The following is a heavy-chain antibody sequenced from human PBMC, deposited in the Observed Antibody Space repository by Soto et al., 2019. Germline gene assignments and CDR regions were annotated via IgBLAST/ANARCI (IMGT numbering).Heavy chain of an antibody. CDR2: IIPIPGTA. CDR3: ARSQGSSTSLEIYYYYYYGMDV. V-gene: IGHV1-69*01. D-gene: IGHD2-2*01. Sequence: QVQLVQSGAEVKKPGSSVKVSCKASGGTFGSYAISWVRQAPGQGLEWMGGIIPIPGTANYARKFQGRGTIAADESTSTAEMELSSLRSEDKAVYYCARSQGSSTSLEIYYYYYYGMDVWGQGTTVTVSS. CDR1: GGTFGSYA. J-gene: IGHJ6*02.